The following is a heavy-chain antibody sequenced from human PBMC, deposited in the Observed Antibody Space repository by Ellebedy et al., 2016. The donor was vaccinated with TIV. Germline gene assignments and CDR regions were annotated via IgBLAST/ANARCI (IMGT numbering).Heavy chain of an antibody. CDR2: IYPGNSDT. J-gene: IGHJ4*02. CDR1: GYSFTSNW. Sequence: GESLKISCKGSGYSFTSNWIGWVRQMPGKGLEWMGMIYPGNSDTRYSPSFQGQVTISADKSIRTAYLQWRRLKASDTAMYYCATSRLGDYDYYYWGQGTLVTVSS. V-gene: IGHV5-51*01. D-gene: IGHD3-16*01. CDR3: ATSRLGDYDYYY.